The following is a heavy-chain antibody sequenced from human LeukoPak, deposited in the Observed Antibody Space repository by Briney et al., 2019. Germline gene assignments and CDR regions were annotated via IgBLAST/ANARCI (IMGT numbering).Heavy chain of an antibody. CDR1: GYTFTSYY. V-gene: IGHV1-46*03. J-gene: IGHJ5*02. CDR2: INPSGGST. D-gene: IGHD2-15*01. CDR3: ARDHEGINCSGGNCYSSWLDP. Sequence: ASVKVSCKASGYTFTSYYMHWVRQAPGQGLEWMGIINPSGGSTSYAQKFQGRVTMTRDTSTSTVYMELSSLRSEDTAVYYCARDHEGINCSGGNCYSSWLDPWGQGTLVTVSS.